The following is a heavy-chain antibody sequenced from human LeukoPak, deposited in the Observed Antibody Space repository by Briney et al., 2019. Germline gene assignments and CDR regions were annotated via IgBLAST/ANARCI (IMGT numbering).Heavy chain of an antibody. CDR2: IYHSGST. J-gene: IGHJ2*01. CDR1: GGSISSSNW. V-gene: IGHV4-4*02. CDR3: AREWWGGQWLEQGNDWYFDL. Sequence: PSETLSLTCAVSGGSISSSNWWSRVRQPPGKGLEWIGEIYHSGSTNYNPSLKSRVTISVDTSKNQFSLHLNSVTPEDTAVYYCAREWWGGQWLEQGNDWYFDLWGRGTLVTVSS. D-gene: IGHD6-19*01.